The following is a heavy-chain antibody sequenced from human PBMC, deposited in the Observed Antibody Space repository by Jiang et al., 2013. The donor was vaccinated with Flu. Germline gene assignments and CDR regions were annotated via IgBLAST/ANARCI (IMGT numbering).Heavy chain of an antibody. CDR3: ARHFAYGSGSSTNWFDP. V-gene: IGHV4-39*01. Sequence: PGLVKPSETLSLTCTVSGGSISRSVHYWGWIRQSPGKGLEWIGSMFHSGSAYNNSSFRGRVTMSVDTSKNQFSLKLTSVTAADTAVYYCARHFAYGSGSSTNWFDPWGQGTLVTVSS. D-gene: IGHD3-10*01. J-gene: IGHJ5*02. CDR1: GGSISRSVHY. CDR2: MFHSGSA.